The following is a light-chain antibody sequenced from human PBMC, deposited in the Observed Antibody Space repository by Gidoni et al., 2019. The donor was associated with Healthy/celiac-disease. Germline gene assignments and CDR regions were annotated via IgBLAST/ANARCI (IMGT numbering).Light chain of an antibody. Sequence: DIVMTQPPDPLAVPLGERATTDCKSSQSVLYSSNDKNYLAWYQQKPGQPPRLLIYWASTRESGIPDRFSGSGSGTDFTLTISSLQAEDVAVYYCQQCCNTPPTFGRGTKLEIK. CDR2: WAS. V-gene: IGKV4-1*01. J-gene: IGKJ2*01. CDR1: QSVLYSSNDKNY. CDR3: QQCCNTPPT.